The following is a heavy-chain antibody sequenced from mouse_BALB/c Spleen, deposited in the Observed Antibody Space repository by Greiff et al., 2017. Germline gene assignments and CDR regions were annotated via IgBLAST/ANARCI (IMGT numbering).Heavy chain of an antibody. CDR2: IDPANGNT. V-gene: IGHV14-3*02. Sequence: VQPQQSGAELVKPGASVKLSCTASGFNIKDTYMHWVKQRPEQGLEWIGRIDPANGNTKYDPKFQGKATITADTSSNTAYLQLSSLTSEDTAVYYCAITTATNAMDYWGQGTSVTVSS. J-gene: IGHJ4*01. D-gene: IGHD1-2*01. CDR1: GFNIKDTY. CDR3: AITTATNAMDY.